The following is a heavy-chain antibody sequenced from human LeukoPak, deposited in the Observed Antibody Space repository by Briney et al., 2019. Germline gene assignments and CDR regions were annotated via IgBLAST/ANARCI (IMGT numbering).Heavy chain of an antibody. J-gene: IGHJ6*02. D-gene: IGHD1-26*01. CDR1: GFSFNKYG. CDR2: IRNDGSRK. CDR3: AKDVLVVGGEDYHYGMDV. V-gene: IGHV3-30*02. Sequence: GGSLRLSCAASGFSFNKYGMHWVRQAPGKGLEWVAFIRNDGSRKYYRESVKGRFTISRDNAKDTVYLQMNSLREDETAVYYCAKDVLVVGGEDYHYGMDVWGQGTTVIVSS.